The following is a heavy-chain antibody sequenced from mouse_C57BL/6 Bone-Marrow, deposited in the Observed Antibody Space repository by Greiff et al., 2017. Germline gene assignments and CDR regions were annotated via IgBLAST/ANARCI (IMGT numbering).Heavy chain of an antibody. V-gene: IGHV5-17*01. CDR3: ARPFYYDYQAGFAY. CDR2: ISSGSSTI. J-gene: IGHJ3*01. CDR1: GFTFSDYG. D-gene: IGHD2-4*01. Sequence: EVKLMESGGGLVKPGGSLKLSCAASGFTFSDYGMHWVRQAPEKGLEWVAYISSGSSTIYYADTVKGRFTISRDNAKNTLFLQMTSLRSEDTAMYYCARPFYYDYQAGFAYWGQGTLVTVSA.